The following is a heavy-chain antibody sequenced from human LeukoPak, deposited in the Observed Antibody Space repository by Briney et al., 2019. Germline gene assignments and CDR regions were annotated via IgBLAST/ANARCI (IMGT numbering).Heavy chain of an antibody. CDR2: IYTSGST. D-gene: IGHD2-2*02. Sequence: SETLSLTCTVSGGSISSGSYYWSWIRQPAGKGLEWIGRIYTSGSTNYNPSLKSRVTISVDTSKNQFSLKLSSVTAADTAVYYRARGPAAIHHWFDPWGQGTLVTVSS. CDR3: ARGPAAIHHWFDP. J-gene: IGHJ5*02. CDR1: GGSISSGSYY. V-gene: IGHV4-61*02.